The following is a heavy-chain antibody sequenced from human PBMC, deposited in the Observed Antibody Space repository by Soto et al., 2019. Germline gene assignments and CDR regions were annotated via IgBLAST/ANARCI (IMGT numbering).Heavy chain of an antibody. CDR3: ARIISNWWYFDY. V-gene: IGHV4-4*02. J-gene: IGHJ4*02. CDR2: IYHSGTT. CDR1: GGSISSRDW. Sequence: QVQLQESGPGLVRPSGTLSLTCAVSGGSISSRDWWTWVRQPPGKGLEWIGEIYHSGTTNYNPSLKSRVTISVDRSKNQFSLKLSSVTAADTAVYYCARIISNWWYFDYWGQGTLVTVSS. D-gene: IGHD6-13*01.